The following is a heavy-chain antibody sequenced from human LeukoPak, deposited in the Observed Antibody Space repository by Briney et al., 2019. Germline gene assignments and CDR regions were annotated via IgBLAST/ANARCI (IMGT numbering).Heavy chain of an antibody. CDR3: ARVAANPGY. D-gene: IGHD6-13*01. V-gene: IGHV3-21*01. Sequence: AGGSLRLSCAASGFTFSTYSMNWVGQAPGKGLEWVSSISSSNSYIYYADSVRGRFTISRDNAKNSLYLQMNSLRAEDTAVYYCARVAANPGYWGQGTLVTVSS. J-gene: IGHJ4*02. CDR2: ISSSNSYI. CDR1: GFTFSTYS.